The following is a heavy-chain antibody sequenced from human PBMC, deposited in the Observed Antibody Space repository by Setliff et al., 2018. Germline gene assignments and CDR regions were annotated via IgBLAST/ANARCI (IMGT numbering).Heavy chain of an antibody. Sequence: GPSVKVSCKTSGYSFTSYGISWVRQAPGQGLEWMGWISADNGHTNIVKNFQGRVTMTTDTTTNTAYMELRSLRFDDTAVYYCARERAYDGLNYYGMDVWGQGTTVTVSS. J-gene: IGHJ6*01. CDR3: ARERAYDGLNYYGMDV. D-gene: IGHD3-22*01. CDR1: GYSFTSYG. V-gene: IGHV1-18*01. CDR2: ISADNGHT.